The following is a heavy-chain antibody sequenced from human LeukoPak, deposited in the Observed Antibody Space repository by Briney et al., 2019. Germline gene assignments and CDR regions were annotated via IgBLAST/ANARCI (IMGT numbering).Heavy chain of an antibody. D-gene: IGHD3-3*01. CDR2: IYQSGSGSS. Sequence: PSETLSLTCTVSGGSISSYYWGWIRQPPGKGLEWIGSIYQSGSGSSYYNPSLKSRVTISEDTSKNQFFLRLSSVTAADTAVYYCVSTLRFLPYRRFDYWGQGTLVTVPS. J-gene: IGHJ4*02. CDR1: GGSISSYY. V-gene: IGHV4-59*05. CDR3: VSTLRFLPYRRFDY.